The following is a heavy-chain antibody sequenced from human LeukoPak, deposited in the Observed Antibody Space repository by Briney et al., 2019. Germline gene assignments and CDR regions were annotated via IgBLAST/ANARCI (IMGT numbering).Heavy chain of an antibody. D-gene: IGHD2-2*01. CDR1: GFTFSSYA. Sequence: GGSLRLSCAASGFTFSSYAMSWVRQAPGKGLEWVSAISGSGGSTYYADSVKGRFTISRDNSKNTLYLQMNSLRAEDTAVYYCAKAFQSTLIRIVVVPAAIYMDVWGKGTTVTVSS. CDR2: ISGSGGST. J-gene: IGHJ6*03. V-gene: IGHV3-23*01. CDR3: AKAFQSTLIRIVVVPAAIYMDV.